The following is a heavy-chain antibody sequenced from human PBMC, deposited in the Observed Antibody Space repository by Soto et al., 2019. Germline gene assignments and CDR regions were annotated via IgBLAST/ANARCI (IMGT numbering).Heavy chain of an antibody. CDR1: GGSISSSSYY. J-gene: IGHJ4*02. CDR2: IYYSGST. Sequence: QLQLQESGPGLVKPSETLSLTCTVSGGSISSSSYYWGWIRQPPGKGLEWIGSIYYSGSTYYNPSLKRRVTISVDTSKNQFSLKLSSVTAADTAVYYCASVYSSGWYPVLSWGQGTLVTVSS. CDR3: ASVYSSGWYPVLS. V-gene: IGHV4-39*01. D-gene: IGHD6-19*01.